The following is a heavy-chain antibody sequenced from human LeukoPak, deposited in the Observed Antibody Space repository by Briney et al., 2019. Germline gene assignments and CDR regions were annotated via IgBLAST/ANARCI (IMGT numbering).Heavy chain of an antibody. Sequence: GGSLRLSCATSGFTFSSFWMSWVRQAPGRGLEWVANIKQDASEKYYVDSVKGRFTISRDNAKDSLYLQMHSLRAEDTAVYYCARIAVAAFDCWGQGTLVTVSS. V-gene: IGHV3-7*01. CDR1: GFTFSSFW. D-gene: IGHD6-19*01. CDR2: IKQDASEK. J-gene: IGHJ4*02. CDR3: ARIAVAAFDC.